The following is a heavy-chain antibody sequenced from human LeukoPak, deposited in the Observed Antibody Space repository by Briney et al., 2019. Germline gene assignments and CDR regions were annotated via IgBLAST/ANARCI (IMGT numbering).Heavy chain of an antibody. CDR2: ISSSSSYI. J-gene: IGHJ4*02. Sequence: TGGSLRLSCAASGFTFSSYSMNWVRQAPGKGLEWVSSISSSSSYIYYADSVKGRFTISRDNSKNTLYLQMNSLRAEDTAVYYCAKDFIGVHRASYDYVWGSYRPFDYWGQGTLVTVSS. CDR3: AKDFIGVHRASYDYVWGSYRPFDY. V-gene: IGHV3-21*04. D-gene: IGHD3-16*02. CDR1: GFTFSSYS.